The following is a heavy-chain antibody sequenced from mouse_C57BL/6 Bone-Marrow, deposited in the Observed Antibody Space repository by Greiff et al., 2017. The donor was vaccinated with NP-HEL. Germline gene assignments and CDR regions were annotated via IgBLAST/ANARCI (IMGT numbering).Heavy chain of an antibody. CDR1: GYSITSGYY. J-gene: IGHJ4*01. CDR3: ARARYGSSYYYAMDY. CDR2: ISYDGSN. Sequence: EVKLMESGPGLVKPSQSLSLTCSVTGYSITSGYYWNWIRQFPGNNLEWMGYISYDGSNNYNPSLKNRISITRDTSKNQFFLKLNSVTTEDTATYYCARARYGSSYYYAMDYWGQGTSVTVSS. V-gene: IGHV3-6*01. D-gene: IGHD1-1*01.